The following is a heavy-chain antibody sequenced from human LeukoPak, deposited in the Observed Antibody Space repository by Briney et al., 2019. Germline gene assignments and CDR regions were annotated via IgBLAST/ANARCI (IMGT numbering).Heavy chain of an antibody. CDR2: INHSGST. Sequence: SETLSLTCAVYGVSFSGYYWSWIRQPPGKGLEWIGEINHSGSTNYNPSLKSRVTISVDTSKNQFSLKLSSVTAADTAVYYCARGTMTTVTYYFDYWGQGTLVTVSS. J-gene: IGHJ4*02. D-gene: IGHD4-17*01. CDR1: GVSFSGYY. CDR3: ARGTMTTVTYYFDY. V-gene: IGHV4-34*01.